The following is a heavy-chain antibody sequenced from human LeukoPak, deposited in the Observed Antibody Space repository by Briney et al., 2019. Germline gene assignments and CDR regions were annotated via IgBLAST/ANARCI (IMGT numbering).Heavy chain of an antibody. Sequence: ASVKVSCKASGYTFTDYYMHWVRQAPGQGLEWMGWINPNSGGTDYAQKFQGRVTMTRDTSISTAYMELSRLRSDDTAVYYCARVGAVAGTYYYYYYGMDVWGQGTTVTVSS. CDR2: INPNSGGT. D-gene: IGHD6-19*01. CDR1: GYTFTDYY. V-gene: IGHV1-2*02. CDR3: ARVGAVAGTYYYYYYGMDV. J-gene: IGHJ6*02.